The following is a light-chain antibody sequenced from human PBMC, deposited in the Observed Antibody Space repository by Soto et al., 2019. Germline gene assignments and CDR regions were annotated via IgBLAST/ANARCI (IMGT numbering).Light chain of an antibody. CDR1: QSVRSN. J-gene: IGKJ2*01. V-gene: IGKV3-15*01. CDR3: QQYNDWPGT. CDR2: GAS. Sequence: EIVMTQSPGTLSVSPGERATLSCRASQSVRSNLAWYQQKPGQAPRLLIYGASTRATGIPARFNGSGSGTELTLTISSLQSEDFGVYYCQQYNDWPGTFGQGTTLEVK.